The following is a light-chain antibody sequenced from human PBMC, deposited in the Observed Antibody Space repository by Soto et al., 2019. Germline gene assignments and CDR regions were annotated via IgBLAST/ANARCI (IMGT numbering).Light chain of an antibody. V-gene: IGKV3-11*01. CDR2: DAS. CDR3: QQRSNWPPLT. Sequence: EIVLTQSPATLSLSPGERATLSCRASHSVSNYLAWYQQKPGQAPRLLIYDASNRATGIPARFSGSGSGTDFTLTISSLEPEDFAVYYCQQRSNWPPLTFGGGTKVEIK. CDR1: HSVSNY. J-gene: IGKJ4*01.